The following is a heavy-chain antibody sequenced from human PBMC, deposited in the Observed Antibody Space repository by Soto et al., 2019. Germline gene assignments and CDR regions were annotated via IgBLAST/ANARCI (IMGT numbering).Heavy chain of an antibody. CDR1: GGSISSGGYY. D-gene: IGHD6-6*01. J-gene: IGHJ6*02. V-gene: IGHV4-31*03. CDR2: IYYSGST. Sequence: QVQLQESGPGLVKPSQTLSLTCTVSGGSISSGGYYWSWIRQHPGKGLEWIGYIYYSGSTYYNPSLKSRVTLSVDTSKNQFSLKLSSVTAADTAVYYCARDLKAARDFFSYGMDVWGQGTTVTVSS. CDR3: ARDLKAARDFFSYGMDV.